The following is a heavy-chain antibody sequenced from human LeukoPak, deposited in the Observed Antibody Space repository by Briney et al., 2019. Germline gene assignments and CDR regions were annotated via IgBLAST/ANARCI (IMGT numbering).Heavy chain of an antibody. CDR3: ARLGYSTGWYNY. Sequence: SETLSLTCTVSGGSMNSTSYYWCWIRQPPGKGPDWIANIYYSGTTYYNPSLKSRVTISVDMSKNQFSLKLRSVTAADTAVYYCARLGYSTGWYNYWGPGTLVTVSP. J-gene: IGHJ4*02. D-gene: IGHD6-13*01. CDR2: IYYSGTT. CDR1: GGSMNSTSYY. V-gene: IGHV4-39*01.